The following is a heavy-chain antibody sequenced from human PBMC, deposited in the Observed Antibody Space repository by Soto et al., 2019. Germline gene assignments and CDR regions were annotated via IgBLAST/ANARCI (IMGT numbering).Heavy chain of an antibody. CDR1: GFTFRSFT. CDR3: TRDASRDSSARGWFDP. D-gene: IGHD6-13*01. V-gene: IGHV3-21*01. Sequence: EVHLVESGGGLVKPGGSLRLSCAASGFTFRSFTMNWVRQAPGKGLEWVSTISSNSAYIYYTDALGGRFTISRDNAKNSLHLQMNSLGAEDTAVYYCTRDASRDSSARGWFDPWGPGTLVTVSS. J-gene: IGHJ5*02. CDR2: ISSNSAYI.